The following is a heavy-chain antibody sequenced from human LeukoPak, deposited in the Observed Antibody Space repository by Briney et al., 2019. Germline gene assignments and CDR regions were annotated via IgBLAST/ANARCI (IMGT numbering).Heavy chain of an antibody. D-gene: IGHD2-2*02. Sequence: IPSETLSLTCTVSGASISSITYYWSWIRQPPGKGLEWIGEINHSGSTNYNPSLKSRVTISVDTSKNQFSLKLSSVTAADTAVYYCARSRYCSSTSCYIPRWFDPWGQGTLVTVSS. CDR3: ARSRYCSSTSCYIPRWFDP. J-gene: IGHJ5*02. CDR1: GASISSITYY. V-gene: IGHV4-39*07. CDR2: INHSGST.